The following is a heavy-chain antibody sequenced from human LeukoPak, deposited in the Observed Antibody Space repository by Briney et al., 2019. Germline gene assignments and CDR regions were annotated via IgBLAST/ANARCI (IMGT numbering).Heavy chain of an antibody. V-gene: IGHV1-69*05. CDR1: GGTFSSYA. CDR3: ARSFGVDTAMYYFDY. Sequence: SVKVSCKASGGTFSSYAISWVRQAPGQGLEWMGRIIPIFGTANYAQKFQGRVTITTDESTSTVYMELSSLRSEDTAVYYCARSFGVDTAMYYFDYWGQGTLVTVSS. J-gene: IGHJ4*02. D-gene: IGHD5-18*01. CDR2: IIPIFGTA.